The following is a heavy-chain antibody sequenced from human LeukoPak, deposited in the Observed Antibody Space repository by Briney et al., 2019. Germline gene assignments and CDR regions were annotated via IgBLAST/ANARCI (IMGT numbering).Heavy chain of an antibody. J-gene: IGHJ4*02. Sequence: PSETLSLTCSFSGDSISTYYWSWIRQSPGKGLKWIGHIYSSGNTDYNSSLKSRVTISVDTSKSQFSLRLSSVTATDTAVYYCARLRWQLVGPYFDYWGQGILVTVSS. CDR3: ARLRWQLVGPYFDY. V-gene: IGHV4-59*01. CDR2: IYSSGNT. D-gene: IGHD1-26*01. CDR1: GDSISTYY.